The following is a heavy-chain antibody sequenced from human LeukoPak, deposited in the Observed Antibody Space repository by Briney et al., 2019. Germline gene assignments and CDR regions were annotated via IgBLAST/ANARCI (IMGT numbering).Heavy chain of an antibody. CDR2: IYYSGST. D-gene: IGHD6-19*01. V-gene: IGHV4-39*07. J-gene: IGHJ5*02. Sequence: SETLSLTCTVSGGSISSSSYYWGWIRQPPGKGLEWIGSIYYSGSTYYNPSLKSRVTISVDTSKNQFSLKLSSVTAADTAVYYCARDRQWLAHGSNWFDPWGQGTLVTVSS. CDR3: ARDRQWLAHGSNWFDP. CDR1: GGSISSSSYY.